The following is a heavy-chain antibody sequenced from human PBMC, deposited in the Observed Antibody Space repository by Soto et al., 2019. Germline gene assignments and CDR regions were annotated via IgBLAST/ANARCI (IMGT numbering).Heavy chain of an antibody. V-gene: IGHV3-48*01. CDR2: ISSSTTI. CDR1: GFTFSNYI. CDR3: ARDPRPPVDY. J-gene: IGHJ4*02. Sequence: GGSLRLSCAASGFTFSNYIMNWVRQAPGKGLEWVSYISSSTTIYYADSVKGRFTISRDNAKNSLYLQMNSLRAEDTAVYYCARDPRPPVDYWGQGTLVTVSS.